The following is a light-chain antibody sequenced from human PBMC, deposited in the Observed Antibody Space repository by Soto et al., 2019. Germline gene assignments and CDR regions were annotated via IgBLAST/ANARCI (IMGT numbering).Light chain of an antibody. J-gene: IGKJ2*01. CDR1: QSVSSN. V-gene: IGKV3-15*01. Sequence: EIVMTQSPATLSVSPGERATLSCRASQSVSSNLAWYQQKPGQAPRVLIYGASTRATGIPARFSGSGSGTEFTLTISSLQSEDFAVYYCQQYNYWPRTFGQGTKLEI. CDR2: GAS. CDR3: QQYNYWPRT.